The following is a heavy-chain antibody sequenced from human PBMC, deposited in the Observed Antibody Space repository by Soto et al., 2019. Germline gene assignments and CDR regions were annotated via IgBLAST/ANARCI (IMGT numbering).Heavy chain of an antibody. CDR2: ISYDGSNK. CDR1: GFTFSSYG. D-gene: IGHD1-7*01. J-gene: IGHJ6*03. CDR3: AKDSITGTTETYYYYYYYYMDV. V-gene: IGHV3-30*18. Sequence: GGSLRLSCAASGFTFSSYGMHWVRQAPGKGLEWVAVISYDGSNKYYADSVKGRFTISRDNSKNTLYLQMNSLRAEDTAVYYCAKDSITGTTETYYYYYYYYMDVWGKGTTVTVSS.